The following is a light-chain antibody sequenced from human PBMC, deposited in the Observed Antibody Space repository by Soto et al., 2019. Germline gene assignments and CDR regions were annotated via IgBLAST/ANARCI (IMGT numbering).Light chain of an antibody. V-gene: IGLV2-14*01. CDR3: TSYTASSTLV. CDR1: SNDIGTYRY. Sequence: QSVLTQPASVSGSPGQSITISCTGNSNDIGTYRYVSWYQQHPGKVPKLIIFEVSDRPSGVSHRFSGSKSGDTASLTISGIQAEDEADYYCTSYTASSTLVFGGGTKLTVL. J-gene: IGLJ3*02. CDR2: EVS.